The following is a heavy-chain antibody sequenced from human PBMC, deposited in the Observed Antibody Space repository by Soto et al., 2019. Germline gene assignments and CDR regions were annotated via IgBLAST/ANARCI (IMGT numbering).Heavy chain of an antibody. V-gene: IGHV3-15*07. CDR2: IKSIADGRTK. D-gene: IGHD6-25*01. CDR1: GYNFKDAW. J-gene: IGHJ4*02. CDR3: TRRPRAEDNSVGHLDY. Sequence: EVKLVESGGGLVEPGGSLRLSCAASGYNFKDAWMNWVRKAPGKGLEWVGRIKSIADGRTKAYAAPVTDRFSVARDGSPFPLSLQMNRLHTEDTGVYYCTRRPRAEDNSVGHLDYWGLGTLVPAS.